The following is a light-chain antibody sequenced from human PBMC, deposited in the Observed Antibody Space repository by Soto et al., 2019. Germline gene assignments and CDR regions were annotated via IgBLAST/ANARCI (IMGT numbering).Light chain of an antibody. V-gene: IGLV2-8*01. CDR1: TSDFGSNNY. J-gene: IGLJ1*01. CDR2: EVN. CDR3: SSYAGSNIYYV. Sequence: QSALTQPPSASGSPGQSVTISCTGTTSDFGSNNYVSWYQQHPGKAPKLMIYEVNKRPSGAPDRFSGSKSGNPASLTVSGLQADDEADYYCSSYAGSNIYYVFGTGTKLTVL.